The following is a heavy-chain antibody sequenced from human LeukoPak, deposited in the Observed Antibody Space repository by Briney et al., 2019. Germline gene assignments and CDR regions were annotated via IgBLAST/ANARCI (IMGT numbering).Heavy chain of an antibody. CDR3: ARDVHPAADYYFDY. Sequence: GASVKVSCKASGGTFSSYAISWVRQAPGQGLEWMGRIIPILGIANYAQKFQGRVTITADKSTSTAYMELSSLRAEDTAVYYCARDVHPAADYYFDYWGQGTLVTVSS. CDR2: IIPILGIA. CDR1: GGTFSSYA. J-gene: IGHJ4*02. V-gene: IGHV1-69*04. D-gene: IGHD3-10*02.